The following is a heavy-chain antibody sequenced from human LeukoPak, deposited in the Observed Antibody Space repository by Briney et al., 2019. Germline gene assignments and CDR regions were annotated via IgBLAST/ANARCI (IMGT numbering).Heavy chain of an antibody. V-gene: IGHV3-64*01. CDR1: GFTFSSYA. J-gene: IGHJ4*02. Sequence: PEGSLRLSCAASGFTFSSYAMHWVRQAPGKGLEYVSAISSNGGSTNYANSVKGRFTISRDNSKNTLYLQMGSLRAEDMAVYYCARAAYYDSSGLGYYFDYWGQGTLVTVSS. CDR2: ISSNGGST. D-gene: IGHD3-22*01. CDR3: ARAAYYDSSGLGYYFDY.